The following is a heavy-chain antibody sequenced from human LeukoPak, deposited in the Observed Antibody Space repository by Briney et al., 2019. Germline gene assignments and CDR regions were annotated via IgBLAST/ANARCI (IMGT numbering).Heavy chain of an antibody. V-gene: IGHV4-34*01. CDR2: INHSGST. J-gene: IGHJ4*02. CDR1: GGSFSGYY. D-gene: IGHD2/OR15-2a*01. Sequence: SETLSLTCAVYGGSFSGYYWSWIRQPPGKGLEWIGEINHSGSTNYNPSLKSRVTISVDTSKNQFSLKLSSVTAADTAVYYCARVSGYWGQGTLVTVSS. CDR3: ARVSGY.